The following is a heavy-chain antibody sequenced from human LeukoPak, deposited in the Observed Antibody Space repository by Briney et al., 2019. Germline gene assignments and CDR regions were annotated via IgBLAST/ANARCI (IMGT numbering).Heavy chain of an antibody. Sequence: GGSLRLSCAASGFTFSDYYMSWIRQAPGRGLEWVSYISSSGSTIYYADSVKGRFTIFRDNAKNSLYLQMNSLRAEDTAVYYCARGLKGRITMVRGVFVCDYWGQGTLVTGSS. D-gene: IGHD3-10*01. CDR3: ARGLKGRITMVRGVFVCDY. CDR1: GFTFSDYY. CDR2: ISSSGSTI. V-gene: IGHV3-11*01. J-gene: IGHJ4*02.